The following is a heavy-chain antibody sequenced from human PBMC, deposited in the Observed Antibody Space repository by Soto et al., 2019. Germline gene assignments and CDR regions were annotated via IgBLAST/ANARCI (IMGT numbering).Heavy chain of an antibody. CDR1: GFTFSSYA. D-gene: IGHD6-13*01. V-gene: IGHV3-30-3*01. CDR3: ARDRFGDGYSSSPAFDP. Sequence: PGGSLRLSCAASGFTFSSYAMHWVRQAPGKGLEWVAVISYDGSNKYYADSVKGRFTISRDNSKNTLYLQMNSLRAEDTAVYYCARDRFGDGYSSSPAFDPWGQGTLVTVSS. CDR2: ISYDGSNK. J-gene: IGHJ5*02.